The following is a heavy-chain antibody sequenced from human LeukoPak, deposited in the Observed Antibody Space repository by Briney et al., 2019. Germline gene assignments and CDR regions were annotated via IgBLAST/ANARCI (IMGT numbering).Heavy chain of an antibody. CDR2: ISSSGSTI. CDR3: ARQLTGTTRDDWFDP. V-gene: IGHV3-11*01. CDR1: GFTFSDYY. Sequence: NTGGSLRLSCAASGFTFSDYYMSWIRQAAGKGLEWVSYISSSGSTIYYADSVKGRFTISRDNAKNSLYLQMNSLRAEDTAVYYCARQLTGTTRDDWFDPWGQGTLVTVSS. J-gene: IGHJ5*02. D-gene: IGHD1-7*01.